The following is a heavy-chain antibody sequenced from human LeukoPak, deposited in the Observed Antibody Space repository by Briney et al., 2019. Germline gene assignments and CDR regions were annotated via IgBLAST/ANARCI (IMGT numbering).Heavy chain of an antibody. D-gene: IGHD3-3*01. CDR3: ARDYYDFWSGYYLNLNYYYYGMDV. J-gene: IGHJ6*02. Sequence: PGGSLRLSCAASGFTFSSNSMNWVRQAPGKGLEWVSSISSSSSYIYYADSVKGRFTISRDNVKNSLYLQMNSLRAEDTAVYYCARDYYDFWSGYYLNLNYYYYGMDVWGQGTTVTVSS. CDR2: ISSSSSYI. V-gene: IGHV3-21*01. CDR1: GFTFSSNS.